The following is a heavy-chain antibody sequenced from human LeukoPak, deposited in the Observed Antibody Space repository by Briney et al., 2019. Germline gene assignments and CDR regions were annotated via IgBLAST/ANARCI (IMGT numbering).Heavy chain of an antibody. D-gene: IGHD3-22*01. CDR3: ARTNHDTSGYYVEY. J-gene: IGHJ4*02. CDR1: GYSFNRHW. V-gene: IGHV5-51*01. CDR2: IYPGDSDT. Sequence: GESLKISCEGSGYSFNRHWIVWVRQMSGKGLEWMGIIYPGDSDTRYSPSFQGQATISADKSLNSAYLQWSSLKASDTAIYYRARTNHDTSGYYVEYWGQGTLVTVSS.